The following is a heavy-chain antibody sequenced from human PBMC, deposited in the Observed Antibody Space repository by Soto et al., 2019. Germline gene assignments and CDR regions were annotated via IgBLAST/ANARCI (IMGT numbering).Heavy chain of an antibody. Sequence: PGESLKISCKGSGYSFTSYWIGWVRQMPGKGLEWMGIIYPGDSDTRYSPSLQGQVTISADKSISTAYLQWSSLKASDTAMYYCARNPIMITFGGVIVNSGMDVWGQGTTVTVSS. CDR3: ARNPIMITFGGVIVNSGMDV. CDR1: GYSFTSYW. J-gene: IGHJ6*02. D-gene: IGHD3-16*02. V-gene: IGHV5-51*01. CDR2: IYPGDSDT.